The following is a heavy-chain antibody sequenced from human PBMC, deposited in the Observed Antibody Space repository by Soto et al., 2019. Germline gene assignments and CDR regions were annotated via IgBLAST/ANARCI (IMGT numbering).Heavy chain of an antibody. CDR3: ARDRGYYDFWSGYYSVYYYGMDV. D-gene: IGHD3-3*01. J-gene: IGHJ6*02. CDR2: ISAYNGNT. V-gene: IGHV1-18*01. Sequence: ASVKVSCKASGYTFTSYGISWVQQAPGQGLEWMGWISAYNGNTNYAQKLQGRVTMTTDTSTSTAYMELRSLRSDDTAVYYCARDRGYYDFWSGYYSVYYYGMDVWGQGTTVTV. CDR1: GYTFTSYG.